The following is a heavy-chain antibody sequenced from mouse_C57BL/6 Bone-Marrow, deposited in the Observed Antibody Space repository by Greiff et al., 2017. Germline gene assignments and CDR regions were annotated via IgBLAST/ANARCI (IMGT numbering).Heavy chain of an antibody. CDR3: ARGWFGWFAY. Sequence: QVQLQQSGAELMKPGASVKLSCKATGYTFTGYWLEWVKQRPGHGLEWIGEILPGSGSTNYNEKFKGKATFTADTSSNTAYMQIISLETGDSDIYDCARGWFGWFAYWGQGTLVTVSA. D-gene: IGHD1-1*02. J-gene: IGHJ3*01. CDR1: GYTFTGYW. CDR2: ILPGSGST. V-gene: IGHV1-9*01.